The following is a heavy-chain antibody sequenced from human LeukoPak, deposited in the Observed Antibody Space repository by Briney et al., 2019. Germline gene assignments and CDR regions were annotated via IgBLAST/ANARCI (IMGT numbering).Heavy chain of an antibody. CDR3: ARSYESGTPPLLSY. CDR1: GGSISAYY. V-gene: IGHV4-59*08. Sequence: SETLSLTCTVSGGSISAYYWSWIRQPPGKGLEWIGYIYYTGSINYNPSLKSRVTISVDTSKNQFSLRLSSVTAADTAVYYCARSYESGTPPLLSYWGQGTLVTVSS. J-gene: IGHJ4*02. CDR2: IYYTGSI. D-gene: IGHD3-22*01.